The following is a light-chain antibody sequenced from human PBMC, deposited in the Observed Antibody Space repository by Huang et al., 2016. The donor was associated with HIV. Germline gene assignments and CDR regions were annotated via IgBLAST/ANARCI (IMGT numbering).Light chain of an antibody. CDR3: QQRSNWPMFT. Sequence: IVLTQSPATLSVSPGERATLSCRASQNVKNYLAWYQQKPRKAPRLLIYDASNRATGIPARFSGSGSGTDFTLTISSLEPEDVAVYYCQQRSNWPMFTFGQGTKLEIK. CDR2: DAS. CDR1: QNVKNY. J-gene: IGKJ2*01. V-gene: IGKV3-11*01.